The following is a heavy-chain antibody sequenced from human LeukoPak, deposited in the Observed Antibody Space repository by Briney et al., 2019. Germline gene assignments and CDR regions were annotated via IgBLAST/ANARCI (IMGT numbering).Heavy chain of an antibody. V-gene: IGHV3-30*18. Sequence: PGRSLRLSCAASGFTFSSYGMHWVRQAPGKGLEWVAVISYDGSNKYYADSVKGRFTISRDNSKNTLYLQMNSLRAEDTAVYYCAKGPYHPSLPLWFGEPYWGQGTLVTVSS. CDR3: AKGPYHPSLPLWFGEPY. J-gene: IGHJ4*02. CDR1: GFTFSSYG. CDR2: ISYDGSNK. D-gene: IGHD3-10*01.